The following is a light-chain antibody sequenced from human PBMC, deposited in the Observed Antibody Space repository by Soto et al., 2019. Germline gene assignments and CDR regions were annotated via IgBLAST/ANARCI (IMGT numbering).Light chain of an antibody. J-gene: IGKJ2*01. Sequence: DIVMTQSPDSLAVSLGERATINCKSSQSVLYSSNNKNYLAWYQQIPGQPPKLLIYWASTRESGVPDRFSGSGSGTDFTLTISSLKAEDVAVYFCQQYYSTPRTFGQGNKLEIE. CDR3: QQYYSTPRT. CDR2: WAS. V-gene: IGKV4-1*01. CDR1: QSVLYSSNNKNY.